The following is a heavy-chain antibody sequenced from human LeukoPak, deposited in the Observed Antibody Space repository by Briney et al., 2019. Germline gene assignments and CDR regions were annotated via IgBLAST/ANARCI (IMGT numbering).Heavy chain of an antibody. Sequence: PSETLSLTCTVSGGSISSSSYYWGWIRQPPGKGLEWIGSIYYSGSTYYNPSLKSRVTISVDTSKNQFSLKLSSVTAADTAVYYCARSRPWFNWFDPWGQGTLVTVSS. CDR1: GGSISSSSYY. J-gene: IGHJ5*02. D-gene: IGHD3-22*01. CDR2: IYYSGST. V-gene: IGHV4-39*01. CDR3: ARSRPWFNWFDP.